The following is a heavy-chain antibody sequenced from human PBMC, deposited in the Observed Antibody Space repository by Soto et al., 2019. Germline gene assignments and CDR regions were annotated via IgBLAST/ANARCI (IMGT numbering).Heavy chain of an antibody. CDR3: APTNGNYYDSSGSLYYYYGMDV. J-gene: IGHJ6*02. CDR2: INAGNGNT. V-gene: IGHV1-3*01. CDR1: GYTFTSYA. D-gene: IGHD3-22*01. Sequence: ASVKVSCKASGYTFTSYAMHWVRQAPGQRLEWMGWINAGNGNTKYSQKFQGRVTITRDTSASTAYMEPSNLRSEDTAVYYCAPTNGNYYDSSGSLYYYYGMDVWGQGTTVTVSS.